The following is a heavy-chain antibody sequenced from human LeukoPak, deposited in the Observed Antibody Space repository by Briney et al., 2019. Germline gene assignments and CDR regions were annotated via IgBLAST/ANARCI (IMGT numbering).Heavy chain of an antibody. CDR1: GFTFSSYA. CDR2: IYYSGST. J-gene: IGHJ6*03. V-gene: IGHV4-59*01. D-gene: IGHD6-13*01. Sequence: GSLRLSCAASGFTFSSYAMSWVRQAPGKGLEWIGYIYYSGSTNYNPSLKSRVTISVDTSKNQFSLKLSSVTAADTAVYYCARTTEAHSWRTRYYDYYMDVWGKGTTVTV. CDR3: ARTTEAHSWRTRYYDYYMDV.